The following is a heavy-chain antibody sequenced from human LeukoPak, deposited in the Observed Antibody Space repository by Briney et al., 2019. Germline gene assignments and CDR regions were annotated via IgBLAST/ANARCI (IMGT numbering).Heavy chain of an antibody. Sequence: ASVKVPCKASGYTFTDHYMHWVRQAPGQGLEWMGWINPNSGGTNYAQNFQGRVTMTRDTSISTAYMELSRLRSDDTAIYYCARDNNIPAVIDYWGQGTLVTVSS. CDR2: INPNSGGT. CDR3: ARDNNIPAVIDY. J-gene: IGHJ4*02. CDR1: GYTFTDHY. V-gene: IGHV1-2*02. D-gene: IGHD3-10*01.